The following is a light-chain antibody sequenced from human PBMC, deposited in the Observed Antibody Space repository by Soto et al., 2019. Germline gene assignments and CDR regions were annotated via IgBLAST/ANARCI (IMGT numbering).Light chain of an antibody. J-gene: IGKJ4*01. V-gene: IGKV4-1*01. Sequence: DIVMTQSPDSLVVSLGERATINCRSSQNILNSPDKRNYLAWYQQKSGQPPKLLIYWASTRESGVPVRFSGSGSGTDFTLTISSLQAEDVAVYYCQYYYSAPQITFGGVTKVEIK. CDR2: WAS. CDR1: QNILNSPDKRNY. CDR3: QYYYSAPQIT.